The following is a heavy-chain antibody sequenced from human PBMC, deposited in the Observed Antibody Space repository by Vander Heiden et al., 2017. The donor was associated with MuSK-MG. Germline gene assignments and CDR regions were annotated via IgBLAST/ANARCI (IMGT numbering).Heavy chain of an antibody. Sequence: QVQLVQSGAEVKKPGASVKVSCKASGYTFTSYGISWVRQAPGQGLEWMGWISAYNGNTNYAQKLQGRVTMTTDTSTSTAYMELRSLRSDDTAAYYCARDAGSSGALKYYYYGMDVWGQGTTVTVSS. CDR2: ISAYNGNT. V-gene: IGHV1-18*01. CDR3: ARDAGSSGALKYYYYGMDV. CDR1: GYTFTSYG. J-gene: IGHJ6*02. D-gene: IGHD1-26*01.